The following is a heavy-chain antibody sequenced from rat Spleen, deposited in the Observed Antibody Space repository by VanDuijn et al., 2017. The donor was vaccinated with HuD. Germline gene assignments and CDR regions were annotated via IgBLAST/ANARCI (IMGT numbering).Heavy chain of an antibody. V-gene: IGHV4-2*01. J-gene: IGHJ2*01. CDR2: INKDSSTI. Sequence: EVQLVESGGGLVQPGRSMKLSCTASGFNFNDHWMGWVRQAPGKGLEWVGAINKDSSTIIYSPSLKERLTISRDNAQNTLYLQMSKLRSDDTAIYYCVREELGVRNWGQGVMVTVSS. D-gene: IGHD4-3*01. CDR1: GFNFNDHW. CDR3: VREELGVRN.